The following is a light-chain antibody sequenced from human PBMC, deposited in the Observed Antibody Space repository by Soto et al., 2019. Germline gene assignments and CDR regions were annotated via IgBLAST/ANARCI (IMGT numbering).Light chain of an antibody. Sequence: EIVMTQSPLSLPVTPGEPASISCRSSQSLLHSNGYNYLDWYLQKPGQSPQLLIYLGSNRASGVPDRFSGSGSGTDFTLKISRVEAEDVGVYYCMQARQTPRTFGQGTKV. J-gene: IGKJ1*01. V-gene: IGKV2-28*01. CDR1: QSLLHSNGYNY. CDR2: LGS. CDR3: MQARQTPRT.